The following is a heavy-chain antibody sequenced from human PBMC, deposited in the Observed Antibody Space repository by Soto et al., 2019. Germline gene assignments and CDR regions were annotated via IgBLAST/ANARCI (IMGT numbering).Heavy chain of an antibody. CDR2: IYPGDSDT. V-gene: IGHV5-51*01. CDR1: GYSFTSYW. J-gene: IGHJ6*02. CDR3: ARHCRYYDFWSGKYGMDV. Sequence: GESLKISCKGSGYSFTSYWIGWVRQMPGKGLEWMGIIYPGDSDTRYSPSFQGQVTISADKSISTAYLQWSSLKASDTAMYYCARHCRYYDFWSGKYGMDVWGHGTTVTVSS. D-gene: IGHD3-3*01.